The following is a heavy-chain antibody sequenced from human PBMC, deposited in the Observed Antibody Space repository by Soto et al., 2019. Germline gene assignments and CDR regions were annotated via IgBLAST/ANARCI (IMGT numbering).Heavy chain of an antibody. D-gene: IGHD6-6*01. J-gene: IGHJ5*02. Sequence: VASVKVSCKASGYTFTSYGISWVRQAPGQGLEWMGWISAYNGNTNYAQKLQGRVTMTTDTSTSTAYMELRSLRSDDTAVYYCARDPPVTGSSSTGFDPWGQGTLVTVSS. V-gene: IGHV1-18*01. CDR3: ARDPPVTGSSSTGFDP. CDR1: GYTFTSYG. CDR2: ISAYNGNT.